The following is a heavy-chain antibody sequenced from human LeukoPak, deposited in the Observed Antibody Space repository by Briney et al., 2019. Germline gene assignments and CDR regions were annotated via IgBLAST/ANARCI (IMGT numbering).Heavy chain of an antibody. Sequence: GGSLRLSCAASGFTFSSYAMHWVRQAPGKGLEWVAVISYDGSNKYYADSVKGRFTISRDNSKNTLYLQMNSLRAEDTAVYYCARDLTAYSGSYGYWGQGTLVTVSS. CDR1: GFTFSSYA. V-gene: IGHV3-30*04. CDR3: ARDLTAYSGSYGY. J-gene: IGHJ4*02. D-gene: IGHD1-26*01. CDR2: ISYDGSNK.